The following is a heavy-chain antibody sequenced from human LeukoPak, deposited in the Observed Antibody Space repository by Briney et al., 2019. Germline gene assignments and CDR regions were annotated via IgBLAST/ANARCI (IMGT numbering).Heavy chain of an antibody. V-gene: IGHV3-23*01. J-gene: IGHJ6*03. CDR3: AKESGSSRHYYYYYYMDV. CDR2: LSSSGGST. Sequence: PGGSLRLSCAASGFTFSNYGMNWVRQAPGKGLEWVSALSSSGGSTYYADSVKGRFTISRDNSKNTLYLQMNSLRAEDTAVYYCAKESGSSRHYYYYYYMDVWGKGTTVTVSS. CDR1: GFTFSNYG. D-gene: IGHD6-19*01.